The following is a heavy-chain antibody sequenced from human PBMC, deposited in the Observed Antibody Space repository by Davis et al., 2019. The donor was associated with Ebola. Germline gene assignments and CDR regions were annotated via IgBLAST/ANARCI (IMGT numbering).Heavy chain of an antibody. J-gene: IGHJ5*02. CDR2: ISAYNGNT. CDR1: RYTFTSYG. D-gene: IGHD3-10*01. V-gene: IGHV1-18*01. CDR3: ARVRYYGSGSLYFDP. Sequence: ASVTVSCKASRYTFTSYGISWVRQAPGQGLEWMGWISAYNGNTNYAQKLQGRVTMTTDTSTSTAYMELRSLRSDDTAVYYCARVRYYGSGSLYFDPWGQGTLVTVSS.